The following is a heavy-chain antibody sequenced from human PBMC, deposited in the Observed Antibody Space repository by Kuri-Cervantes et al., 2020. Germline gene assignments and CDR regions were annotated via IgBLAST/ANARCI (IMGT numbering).Heavy chain of an antibody. CDR1: GFTFSNYG. J-gene: IGHJ4*02. CDR3: ARNGAIVVTEIDY. V-gene: IGHV3-21*03. CDR2: ISSSSSYI. Sequence: GESLKISCVTSGFTFSNYGMHWVRQAPGKGLEWVSSISSSSSYIYYADSVKGRFTISRDNAKNSLYLQMNSLRTEDTAVYYCARNGAIVVTEIDYWGQGTLVTVSS. D-gene: IGHD3-22*01.